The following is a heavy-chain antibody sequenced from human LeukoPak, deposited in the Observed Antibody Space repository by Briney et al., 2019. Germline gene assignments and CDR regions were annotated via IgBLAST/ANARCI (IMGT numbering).Heavy chain of an antibody. CDR1: GFTVSSNY. Sequence: GSLRLSCAASGFTVSSNYMSWVRQAPGKGLEWVSVIYSGGSTYYADSVKGRFTISRDNSKNTLYLQMNSLRAEDTAVYYCAKDRKAAATHGPDYWGQGTLVTVSS. CDR2: IYSGGST. J-gene: IGHJ4*02. D-gene: IGHD6-13*01. CDR3: AKDRKAAATHGPDY. V-gene: IGHV3-53*01.